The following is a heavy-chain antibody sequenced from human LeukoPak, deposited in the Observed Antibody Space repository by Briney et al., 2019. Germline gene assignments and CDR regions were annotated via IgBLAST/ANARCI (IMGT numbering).Heavy chain of an antibody. V-gene: IGHV5-51*01. Sequence: GESLQISCQGFGYTFTTNWIGWVRQLPGQGLEWMAIIYPHDSDTRYSPSFQGQVTISVDKSFNTAYLQWSRLKASDTAMYYCVRHPFDYWGQGTLVTVSS. CDR2: IYPHDSDT. CDR3: VRHPFDY. J-gene: IGHJ4*02. CDR1: GYTFTTNW.